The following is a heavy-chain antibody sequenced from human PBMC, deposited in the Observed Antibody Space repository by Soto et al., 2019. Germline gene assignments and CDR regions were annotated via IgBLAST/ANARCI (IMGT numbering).Heavy chain of an antibody. Sequence: GASVKVSCKASGYTLTSFYMHWMLQAPGQGLEWMGVIDPSAGSTTYAQKFKGRVRMTRDTFTSTVFMELSSLRSEDTAVYYCARSPRPTGTTLYYFDSWGQRTLVTVS. J-gene: IGHJ4*02. CDR3: ARSPRPTGTTLYYFDS. CDR2: IDPSAGST. D-gene: IGHD1-1*01. V-gene: IGHV1-46*01. CDR1: GYTLTSFY.